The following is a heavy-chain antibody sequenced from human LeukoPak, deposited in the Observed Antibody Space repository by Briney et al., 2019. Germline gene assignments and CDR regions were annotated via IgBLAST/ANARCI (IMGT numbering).Heavy chain of an antibody. Sequence: GGSLRLSCAASGFTFSSYWMHWVRQAPGKGLVWVSRINTDGSSTSYADSVKGRFTISRDNAKNTLYLQMNSLRAEDTAVYYCARAPLSITMIVVAPPGWFDPWGQGTLVTVSS. CDR1: GFTFSSYW. CDR3: ARAPLSITMIVVAPPGWFDP. CDR2: INTDGSST. V-gene: IGHV3-74*01. D-gene: IGHD3-22*01. J-gene: IGHJ5*02.